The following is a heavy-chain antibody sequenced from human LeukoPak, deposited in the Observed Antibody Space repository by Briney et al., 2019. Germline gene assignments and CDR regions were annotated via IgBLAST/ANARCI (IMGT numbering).Heavy chain of an antibody. CDR3: ARDSLRGSGWYAHFDY. CDR1: GFTFSSYS. CDR2: ILYDGSNK. D-gene: IGHD6-19*01. V-gene: IGHV3-30-3*01. Sequence: SGGSLRLSCAASGFTFSSYSMQWVRQAPGEGLEWGAGILYDGSNKYYADSVKGRFTLSRDNSNNTLNLQMNSLRAEDTAVYYCARDSLRGSGWYAHFDYWGQGTLVTVSS. J-gene: IGHJ4*02.